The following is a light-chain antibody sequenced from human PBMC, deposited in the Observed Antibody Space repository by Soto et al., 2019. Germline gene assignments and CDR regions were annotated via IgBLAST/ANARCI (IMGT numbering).Light chain of an antibody. V-gene: IGLV2-14*03. CDR2: DVT. J-gene: IGLJ3*02. Sequence: QSALTQPASVSGSPGQSITISCTGTSSDVGGYNKVSWYQHHPGKAPKLMIYDVTNRPSGVSNRFSGSKSGNTASLTISGLQAEDEADYYCSSYTSSSTSRVFGGGTKVTVL. CDR1: SSDVGGYNK. CDR3: SSYTSSSTSRV.